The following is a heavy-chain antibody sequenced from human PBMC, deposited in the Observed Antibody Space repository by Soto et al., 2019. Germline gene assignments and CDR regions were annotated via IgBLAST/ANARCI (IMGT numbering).Heavy chain of an antibody. Sequence: WGSLRLSCAASGFTFSSYAMTLVRQSPFKWLEWVSSVIGSGDSTYYADSVKGRFTISGDTSKRTLYLQMTSLRGEDTAVYYCAKATNFGMGPDYSYYYGMDVWGQGTTVTVSS. J-gene: IGHJ6*02. V-gene: IGHV3-23*01. CDR3: AKATNFGMGPDYSYYYGMDV. CDR1: GFTFSSYA. D-gene: IGHD3-3*01. CDR2: VIGSGDST.